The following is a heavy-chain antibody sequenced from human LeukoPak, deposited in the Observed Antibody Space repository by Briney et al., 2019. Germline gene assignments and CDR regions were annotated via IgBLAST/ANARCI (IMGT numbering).Heavy chain of an antibody. D-gene: IGHD3-10*01. CDR2: IWYDGSDK. CDR3: ARDRVTRYFDL. J-gene: IGHJ2*01. CDR1: GFTFSGYG. Sequence: GGSLRLSCAASGFTFSGYGMHWVRQAPGRGLEWVAVIWYDGSDKYYADSVQGRFTISRDNSENTLYLQMNSLRAGDTAVYYCARDRVTRYFDLWGRGTLVTVSS. V-gene: IGHV3-33*01.